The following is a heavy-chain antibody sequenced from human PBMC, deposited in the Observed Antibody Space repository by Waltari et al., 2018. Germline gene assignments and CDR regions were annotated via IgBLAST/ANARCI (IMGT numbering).Heavy chain of an antibody. Sequence: EVQLVESGGGLIQHGGSLRISCAASGVTASSNYMSGVRQAPGKGLEWFSVIYSGGSTSYADSVKGRFTISRDNSKNTLYLQMNSLRAEDTAVYYCARGGAGRWVEYYGMDVWGQGTTVTVSS. D-gene: IGHD3-10*01. V-gene: IGHV3-53*01. CDR1: GVTASSNY. CDR2: IYSGGST. CDR3: ARGGAGRWVEYYGMDV. J-gene: IGHJ6*02.